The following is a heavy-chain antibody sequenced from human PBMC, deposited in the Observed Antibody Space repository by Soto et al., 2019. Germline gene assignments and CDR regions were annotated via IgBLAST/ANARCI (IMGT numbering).Heavy chain of an antibody. CDR3: ARRTGGRSAFDI. CDR1: GFTFDDYR. CDR2: INWNGGST. V-gene: IGHV3-20*01. J-gene: IGHJ3*02. D-gene: IGHD2-15*01. Sequence: GGSLRLSCAASGFTFDDYRMSRVRQAPGKGLEWVSGINWNGGSTGYADSVKGRFTISRDNAKNSLYLQMNSLRAEDTALYHCARRTGGRSAFDIWGQGTMVTVSS.